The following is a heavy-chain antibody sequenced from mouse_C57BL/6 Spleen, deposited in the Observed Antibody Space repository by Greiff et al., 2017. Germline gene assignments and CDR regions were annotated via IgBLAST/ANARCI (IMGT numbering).Heavy chain of an antibody. CDR3: ARSNSSGSYFDY. J-gene: IGHJ2*01. V-gene: IGHV1-72*01. CDR2: IDPNSGGT. D-gene: IGHD3-2*02. Sequence: QVQLQQPGAELVKPGASVKLSCKASGYTFTSYWLHWVKQRPGRGLEWIGRIDPNSGGTKYNEKFKSKATLTVDKPSSTAYMQISSLTSEDSAVYYCARSNSSGSYFDYWGQGTTLTVSS. CDR1: GYTFTSYW.